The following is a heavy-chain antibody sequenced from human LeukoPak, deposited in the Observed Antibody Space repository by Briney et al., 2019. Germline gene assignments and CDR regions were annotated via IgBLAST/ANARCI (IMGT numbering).Heavy chain of an antibody. Sequence: SETLSLTCTVSSGSISRYYWSWIRQPPGKGLELIGYIYYSGNTNYNPSLKSRVTISVDTSKNQLSLKLNSVTAADTAVYYCARLYGDLFDIWGQGTMVTVSS. CDR3: ARLYGDLFDI. CDR2: IYYSGNT. CDR1: SGSISRYY. V-gene: IGHV4-59*08. J-gene: IGHJ3*02. D-gene: IGHD3-10*01.